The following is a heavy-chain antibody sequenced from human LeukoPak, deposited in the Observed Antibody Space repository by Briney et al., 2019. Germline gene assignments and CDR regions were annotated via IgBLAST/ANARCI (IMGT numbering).Heavy chain of an antibody. Sequence: SETLSLTCAVYGGSFSGYYWSWIRQPPGKGLEWIGEINHSGSTNYNPSLKSRVTISVDTSKNQFSLKLSSVTAADTAVYYCARYEVAGALDAFDIWGQGTIVTVSS. J-gene: IGHJ3*02. D-gene: IGHD6-19*01. CDR2: INHSGST. V-gene: IGHV4-34*01. CDR3: ARYEVAGALDAFDI. CDR1: GGSFSGYY.